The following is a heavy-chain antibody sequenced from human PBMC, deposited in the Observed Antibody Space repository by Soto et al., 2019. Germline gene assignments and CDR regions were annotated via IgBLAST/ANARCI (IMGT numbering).Heavy chain of an antibody. D-gene: IGHD6-13*01. CDR1: GCTFTSYG. V-gene: IGHV1-18*01. Sequence: ASVKVSCKASGCTFTSYGVSWVRQAPGQGLEWMGWISAYNGNTNYAQKLQGRVTMTTDTSTSTAYMELRSLTSDDTAVYYCARPIAAPAAHYFDYWGRGTLVTVSS. J-gene: IGHJ4*02. CDR2: ISAYNGNT. CDR3: ARPIAAPAAHYFDY.